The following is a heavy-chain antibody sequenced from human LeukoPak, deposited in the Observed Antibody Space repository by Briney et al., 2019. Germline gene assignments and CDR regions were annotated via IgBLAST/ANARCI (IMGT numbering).Heavy chain of an antibody. CDR3: AGISYSGTWPVGY. CDR2: VSGSGGST. CDR1: GFTFSSNA. J-gene: IGHJ4*02. D-gene: IGHD6-25*01. Sequence: GGSLRLSCAASGFTFSSNAMSWVRQAPGRGLEWVSAVSGSGGSTYYADSVKGRFTISRDNSKSTLNLQMNTLTAEDTALYYCAGISYSGTWPVGYWGQGTLVTVTA. V-gene: IGHV3-23*01.